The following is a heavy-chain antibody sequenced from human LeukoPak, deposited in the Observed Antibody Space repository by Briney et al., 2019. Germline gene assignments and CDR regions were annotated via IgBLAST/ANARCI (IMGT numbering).Heavy chain of an antibody. Sequence: SETLSLTCSVSGGPIDSYYWSWIRQPPGKGLEWFGYIYSSGTTNYNPSLKSRVTISLDTSKNQFSLKLTSVSAADTAVYYCARDVRTINVLTGYYRPYYFDYWGQGTLVTVSS. CDR2: IYSSGTT. V-gene: IGHV4-59*01. J-gene: IGHJ4*02. D-gene: IGHD3-9*01. CDR3: ARDVRTINVLTGYYRPYYFDY. CDR1: GGPIDSYY.